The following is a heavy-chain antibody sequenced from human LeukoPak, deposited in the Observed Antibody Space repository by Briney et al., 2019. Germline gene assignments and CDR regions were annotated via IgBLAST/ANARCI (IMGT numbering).Heavy chain of an antibody. D-gene: IGHD6-19*01. Sequence: PSETLSLTCIVSGGSISSYYWSWIRQPAGKGLEWIGRIYTSGSTNYNPSLKSRVTMSVDTSKNQFSLKLSSVTAADTAVYYCARDFMAGYSSGWSDYWGQGTLVTVSS. CDR2: IYTSGST. J-gene: IGHJ4*02. CDR1: GGSISSYY. V-gene: IGHV4-4*07. CDR3: ARDFMAGYSSGWSDY.